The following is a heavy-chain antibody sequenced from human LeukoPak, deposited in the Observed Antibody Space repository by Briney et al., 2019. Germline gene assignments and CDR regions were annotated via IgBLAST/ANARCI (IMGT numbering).Heavy chain of an antibody. V-gene: IGHV3-21*01. CDR1: GFTFSSYS. D-gene: IGHD5-18*01. CDR3: ASYARDGTAMVPDY. CDR2: ISSSSSYI. J-gene: IGHJ4*02. Sequence: GGSLRLSCAASGFTFSSYSMYWVRQAPGKGLEWVSSISSSSSYIYYADSVKGRFTISRDNAKNSLYLQMNSLRAEDTAVYYCASYARDGTAMVPDYWGQGTLVTVSS.